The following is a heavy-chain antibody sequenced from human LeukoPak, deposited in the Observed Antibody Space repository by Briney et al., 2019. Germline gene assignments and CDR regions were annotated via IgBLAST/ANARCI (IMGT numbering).Heavy chain of an antibody. D-gene: IGHD3-22*01. CDR3: ARSGYYYDSSDYYYVFDY. Sequence: GGSLRLSCAASGFTFRDYYMNWIRQAPGKGLVWVSRINSDGSSTSYADSVKGRFTISRDNAKNTLYLQMNSLRAEDTAVYYCARSGYYYDSSDYYYVFDYWGQGTLVTVSS. CDR1: GFTFRDYY. J-gene: IGHJ4*02. V-gene: IGHV3-74*01. CDR2: INSDGSST.